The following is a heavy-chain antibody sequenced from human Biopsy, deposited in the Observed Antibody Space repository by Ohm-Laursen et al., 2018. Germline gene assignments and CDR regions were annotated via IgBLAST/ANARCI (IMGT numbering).Heavy chain of an antibody. CDR1: GFTFTRYA. CDR3: AKDRDRNLLAWFDP. V-gene: IGHV3-23*01. D-gene: IGHD2-8*02. Sequence: SLTLSFSSSGFTFTRYAMSWVRQAPRQGLEWVPAISGSVRTYYADSVKGRFTISRDNSKNTLFLQLSSLRAEDTAVCHCAKDRDRNLLAWFDPWGQGTLVTVSS. CDR2: ISGSVRT. J-gene: IGHJ5*01.